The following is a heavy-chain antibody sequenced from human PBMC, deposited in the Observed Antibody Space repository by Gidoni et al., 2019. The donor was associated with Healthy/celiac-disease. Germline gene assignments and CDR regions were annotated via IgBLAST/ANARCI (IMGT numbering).Heavy chain of an antibody. CDR3: ARTSFLRFGYYYYYYMDV. CDR1: GFSLSTSGMC. V-gene: IGHV2-70*15. J-gene: IGHJ6*03. Sequence: QVTLRESGPALVKPTQTLTLTCTFSGFSLSTSGMCVSWIRQPPGKALEWLARIDWDDDKYYRTSLKTRLTISKDTSKNQVVLTMTNMDPVDTATYYCARTSFLRFGYYYYYYMDVWGKGTTVTVSS. D-gene: IGHD3-3*01. CDR2: IDWDDDK.